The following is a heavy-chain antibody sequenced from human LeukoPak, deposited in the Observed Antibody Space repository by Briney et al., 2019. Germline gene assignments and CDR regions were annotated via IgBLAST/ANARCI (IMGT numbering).Heavy chain of an antibody. V-gene: IGHV1-2*02. D-gene: IGHD4-23*01. J-gene: IGHJ5*02. CDR2: INPYSGGT. Sequence: ASVKVSCKASGYTFSDYYMHWVRQAPGQGLEWMGWINPYSGGTNYAEKFQGRVTMTRDTSMTTAYMELSSLRSDDTAVYYCARDPYGGNSGWFDPWGQGTLVTVSS. CDR3: ARDPYGGNSGWFDP. CDR1: GYTFSDYY.